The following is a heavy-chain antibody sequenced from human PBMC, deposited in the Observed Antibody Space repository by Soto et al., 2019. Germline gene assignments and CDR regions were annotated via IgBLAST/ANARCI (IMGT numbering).Heavy chain of an antibody. Sequence: ASVKVSCKASGGTFSSYAISWVRQAPGQGLEWMGGIIPIIGIINYAQKFQGRVTITADKFTGTAYMELTRLRSDDTAVYYCARDPLTYYYDSSGPNTEDVWGQGTTVTVSS. CDR2: IIPIIGII. J-gene: IGHJ6*02. CDR1: GGTFSSYA. D-gene: IGHD3-22*01. V-gene: IGHV1-69*10. CDR3: ARDPLTYYYDSSGPNTEDV.